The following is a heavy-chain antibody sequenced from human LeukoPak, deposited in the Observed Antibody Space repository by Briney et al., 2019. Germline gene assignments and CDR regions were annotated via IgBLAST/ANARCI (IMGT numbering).Heavy chain of an antibody. CDR3: AKDHYWSIDY. CDR2: IEGDGIST. CDR1: GFDFSSSW. Sequence: QAGGSLRLSCAASGFDFSSSWMHWVRHAPGQGLVWVSRIEGDGISTNYADSVKGRFTISRDIAKNTLYLQMNSLRAEDTGVYYCAKDHYWSIDYWGRGTLVTVSS. D-gene: IGHD3-3*01. J-gene: IGHJ4*02. V-gene: IGHV3-74*01.